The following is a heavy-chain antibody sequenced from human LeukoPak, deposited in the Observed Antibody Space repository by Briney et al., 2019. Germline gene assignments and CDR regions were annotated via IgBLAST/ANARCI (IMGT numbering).Heavy chain of an antibody. CDR1: GGSFSGYY. V-gene: IGHV4-34*01. CDR2: INHSGST. Sequence: KTSETLSLTCAVYGGSFSGYYWSWIRQPPGKGLEWIGEINHSGSTNYNPSLKSRVTISVDTSKNQFSLKLSSVTAADTAVYYCARRGFGVVVPAAPYFDYWGQGTLVTVSS. CDR3: ARRGFGVVVPAAPYFDY. J-gene: IGHJ4*02. D-gene: IGHD2-2*01.